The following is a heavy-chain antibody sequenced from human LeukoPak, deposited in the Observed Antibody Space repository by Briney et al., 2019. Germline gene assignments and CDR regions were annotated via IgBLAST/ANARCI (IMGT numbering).Heavy chain of an antibody. CDR2: ISYSGST. J-gene: IGHJ4*02. V-gene: IGHV4-39*01. CDR3: ARRITGTTSDSFDY. D-gene: IGHD1-20*01. Sequence: SETLSLTCTVSGGSISSGSYYWSWIRQPAGKGLEWIGSISYSGSTYYNPSLKSRVTIFVDTSKNQFSLKLSSVTAADTALYYCARRITGTTSDSFDYWGQGTLVTVSS. CDR1: GGSISSGSYY.